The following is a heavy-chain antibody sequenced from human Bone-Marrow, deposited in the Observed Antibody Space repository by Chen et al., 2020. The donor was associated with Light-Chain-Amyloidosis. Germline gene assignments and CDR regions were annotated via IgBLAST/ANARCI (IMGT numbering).Heavy chain of an antibody. J-gene: IGHJ4*02. CDR2: IYPDDSDA. D-gene: IGHD5-12*01. CDR1: GYTFPNYW. V-gene: IGHV5-51*01. Sequence: VKKPGESLKISCKGSGYTFPNYWIGWVRQMPGKGLEWMGVIYPDDSDARYSPSFEGQVTISADKSITTAYLQWRSLKASDTAMYYCARRRDGYNFDYWGQGTLVTVPS. CDR3: ARRRDGYNFDY.